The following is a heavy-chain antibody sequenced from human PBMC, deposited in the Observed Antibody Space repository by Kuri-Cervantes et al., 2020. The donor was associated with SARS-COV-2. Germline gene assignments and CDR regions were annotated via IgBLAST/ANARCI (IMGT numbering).Heavy chain of an antibody. CDR1: GFTFSSYS. D-gene: IGHD6-13*01. V-gene: IGHV3-21*01. CDR3: ARYGFGYSTFYGMDV. CDR2: ISSSSSYI. Sequence: GESLKISCAASGFTFSSYSMNWVRQAPGKGLEWVSSISSSSSYIYYADSVKGRFTISRDNAKNSLYLQMNSLRAEDTAVYYCARYGFGYSTFYGMDVWGQGTTVTVSS. J-gene: IGHJ6*02.